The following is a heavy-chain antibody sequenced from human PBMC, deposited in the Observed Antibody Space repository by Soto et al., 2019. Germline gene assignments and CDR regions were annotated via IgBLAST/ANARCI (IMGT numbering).Heavy chain of an antibody. CDR2: IYYSGST. V-gene: IGHV4-31*03. CDR3: AREESQMEPDTAMVNWYFDL. J-gene: IGHJ2*01. D-gene: IGHD5-18*01. Sequence: QVQLQESGPGLVKPSQTLSLTCTVSGGSISSGGYYWSWIRQHPGKGLEWIGYIYYSGSTYYNPSLKSRVTISVDTSNNQFSLKLSSVTAADTAVYYCAREESQMEPDTAMVNWYFDLWGRGTLVTVSS. CDR1: GGSISSGGYY.